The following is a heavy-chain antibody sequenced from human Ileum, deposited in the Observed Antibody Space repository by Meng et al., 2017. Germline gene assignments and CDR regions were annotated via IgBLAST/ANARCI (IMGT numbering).Heavy chain of an antibody. J-gene: IGHJ6*02. D-gene: IGHD2-21*01. CDR1: GGSISSDY. Sequence: SETLSLTCTVSGGSISSDYWSWIRQPPGKGLEWIGYIHYSGDPKYNPSLKSRVTTSVDTSKNQFSLQLSSMTAADTAVYYCAIDNCEWKSKNWYFYGMDVWGQGTTVTVSS. CDR3: AIDNCEWKSKNWYFYGMDV. V-gene: IGHV4-59*01. CDR2: IHYSGDP.